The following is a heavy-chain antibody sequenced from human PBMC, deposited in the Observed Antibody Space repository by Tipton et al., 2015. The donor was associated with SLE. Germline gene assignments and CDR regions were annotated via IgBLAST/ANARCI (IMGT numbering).Heavy chain of an antibody. CDR2: IYYSGST. CDR3: ARGDRGLPPAFDI. D-gene: IGHD5-18*01. CDR1: GGSISSSSYY. Sequence: TLSLTCTVSGGSISSSSYYWGWIRQPPGKGLEWIGYIYYSGSTNYNPSLKSRVTISVDTSKNQFSLKLSSVTAADTAVYYCARGDRGLPPAFDIWGQGTMVTVSS. J-gene: IGHJ3*02. V-gene: IGHV4-61*05.